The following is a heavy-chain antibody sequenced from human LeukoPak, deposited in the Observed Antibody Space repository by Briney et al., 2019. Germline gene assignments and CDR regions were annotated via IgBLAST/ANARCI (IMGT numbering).Heavy chain of an antibody. CDR2: IGGRGGKT. Sequence: GGSLRLSCAASGFTFSIYAMTWIRQAPGKGLEWVSAIGGRGGKTYYAGSVKGRFTISRDNSRNTLYLQMNSLRAEDTAVYYCAKPLHDYGDSYFDYWGQGTLVTVSS. CDR1: GFTFSIYA. J-gene: IGHJ4*02. D-gene: IGHD4-17*01. CDR3: AKPLHDYGDSYFDY. V-gene: IGHV3-23*01.